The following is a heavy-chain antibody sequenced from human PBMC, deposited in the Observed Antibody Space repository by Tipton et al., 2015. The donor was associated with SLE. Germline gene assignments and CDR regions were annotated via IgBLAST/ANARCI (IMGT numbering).Heavy chain of an antibody. D-gene: IGHD1-26*01. J-gene: IGHJ3*02. V-gene: IGHV4-34*01. CDR1: GGSFSGYY. Sequence: TLSLTCAVCGGSFSGYYWSWIRQPPGKGLEWIGEINHSGSTNYNPSLKSRVTISVDTSKNQFSLKLSSVTAADTAVYYCARDGAGDAFDIWGQGTMVTVSS. CDR2: INHSGST. CDR3: ARDGAGDAFDI.